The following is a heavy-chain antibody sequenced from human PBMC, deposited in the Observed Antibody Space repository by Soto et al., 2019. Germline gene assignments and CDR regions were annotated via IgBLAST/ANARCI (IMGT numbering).Heavy chain of an antibody. CDR3: AKGTTLTPGRYLDL. CDR1: RFAFSSYA. D-gene: IGHD4-17*01. V-gene: IGHV3-30*18. Sequence: QEQLVESGGGEVQPGKSLRLSCAASRFAFSSYAMHWVRQAPGKGLEWLAVISYDGGYENYADSVKGRFTVSRDNSKNTLWLQINSLRPEDTALYDCAKGTTLTPGRYLDLWGQGTLVTVSS. CDR2: ISYDGGYE. J-gene: IGHJ2*01.